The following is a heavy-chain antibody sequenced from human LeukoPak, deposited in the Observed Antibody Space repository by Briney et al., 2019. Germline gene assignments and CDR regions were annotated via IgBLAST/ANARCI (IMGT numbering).Heavy chain of an antibody. CDR2: INPSGGST. CDR3: ARDYCSSTSCLFDY. J-gene: IGHJ4*02. CDR1: GYTFTSYY. Sequence: ASVKVSCKASGYTFTSYYMHWVRQAPGQGLERMGIINPSGGSTSYAQKFQGRVTMTRDTSISTAYMELSRLTSDDTAVYYCARDYCSSTSCLFDYWGQGTLVTVSS. D-gene: IGHD2-2*01. V-gene: IGHV1-46*01.